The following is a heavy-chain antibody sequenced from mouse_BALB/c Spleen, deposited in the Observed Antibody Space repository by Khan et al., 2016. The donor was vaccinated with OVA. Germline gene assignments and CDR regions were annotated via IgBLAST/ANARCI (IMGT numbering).Heavy chain of an antibody. CDR3: ARDRIDY. CDR1: GYTFTSYW. J-gene: IGHJ2*01. Sequence: VQLQESGAELAKPGASVKMSCKASGYTFTSYWMHWIQQRPGQGLEWIGYINPTSGYTDYNQKFKDKATLTADKSSSTAYMQRSSLTSDDSAVYYCARDRIDYWGQGTAPTVSS. V-gene: IGHV1-7*01. CDR2: INPTSGYT.